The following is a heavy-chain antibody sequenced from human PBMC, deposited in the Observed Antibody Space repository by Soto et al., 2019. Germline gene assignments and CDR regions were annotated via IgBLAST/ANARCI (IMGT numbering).Heavy chain of an antibody. CDR2: ISPYTGNT. D-gene: IGHD3-16*01. V-gene: IGHV1-18*01. CDR1: GYIFVNYG. J-gene: IGHJ6*02. CDR3: VMVDNYVTPTPQDV. Sequence: QVQLVQSGDEVKKPGASVKVSCKASGYIFVNYGIAWVRQAPGQGLEWMGWISPYTGNTHSATKVQGRLTMTTDTXXSTAYMDVGSLTSDDTAVYYCVMVDNYVTPTPQDVWGQGTTVNVSS.